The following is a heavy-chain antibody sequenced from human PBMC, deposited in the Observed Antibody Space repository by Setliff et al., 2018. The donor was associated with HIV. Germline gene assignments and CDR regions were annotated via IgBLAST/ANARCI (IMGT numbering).Heavy chain of an antibody. Sequence: ASVKVSCKASGYSFSDYYIHWVRPAPGHGFQWMGWISPKYGGTNYAQNFQGRVTMTRHTSISTAYMELSSLGSDDTAVYFCARDTSSSYWGQGTPVTVSS. V-gene: IGHV1-2*02. J-gene: IGHJ4*02. D-gene: IGHD2-2*01. CDR2: ISPKYGGT. CDR1: GYSFSDYY. CDR3: ARDTSSSY.